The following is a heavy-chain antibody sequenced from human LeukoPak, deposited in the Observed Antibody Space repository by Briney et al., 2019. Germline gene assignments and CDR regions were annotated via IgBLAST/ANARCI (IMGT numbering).Heavy chain of an antibody. V-gene: IGHV3-30*02. J-gene: IGHJ4*02. CDR3: AKGVVVVLAATPIPPDC. D-gene: IGHD2-15*01. Sequence: GGSLRLSCAASGFTFSSYGMHWVRQAPGKGLEWVAFIRYDGSNKYYADSVKGRFTISRDNSKNTLYLQMNSLRAEDGAVYYCAKGVVVVLAATPIPPDCWGQGTLVTVSS. CDR1: GFTFSSYG. CDR2: IRYDGSNK.